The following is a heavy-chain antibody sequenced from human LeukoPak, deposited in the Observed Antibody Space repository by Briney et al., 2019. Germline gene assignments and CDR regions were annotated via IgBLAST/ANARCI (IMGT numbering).Heavy chain of an antibody. CDR3: ARHGILGTKTFDY. Sequence: GASVKVSCKASGYTFTDYYIHWVRQAPGQGLEWMGWINPNSGGTNYAQKFQGRVTMTRDTSISTAYMEVSRLRSDDTAVYYCARHGILGTKTFDYWGQGTLVTVSS. J-gene: IGHJ4*02. CDR2: INPNSGGT. CDR1: GYTFTDYY. D-gene: IGHD1-14*01. V-gene: IGHV1-2*02.